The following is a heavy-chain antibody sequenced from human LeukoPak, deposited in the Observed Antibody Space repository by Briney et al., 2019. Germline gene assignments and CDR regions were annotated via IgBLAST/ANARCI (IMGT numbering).Heavy chain of an antibody. D-gene: IGHD4-11*01. CDR3: ARDIHTVTPYYFDY. Sequence: ASVKVSCKASGYTFTDYYMHWVRQAPGQGLEWMGWINPNSGGTNYAQKFQGRVTMTRDTSISTAYMELSRLRSDDTAVYYCARDIHTVTPYYFDYWGQGTLVTVSS. J-gene: IGHJ4*02. CDR1: GYTFTDYY. V-gene: IGHV1-2*02. CDR2: INPNSGGT.